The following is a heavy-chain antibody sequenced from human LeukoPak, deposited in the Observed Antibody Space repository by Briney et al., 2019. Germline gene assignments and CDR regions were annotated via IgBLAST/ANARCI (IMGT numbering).Heavy chain of an antibody. V-gene: IGHV4-38-2*02. Sequence: SETLSLTCAVSGFSISSGYYWGWIRQPPGKGLEWIGSIYHSGSTYYNPSLKSRVTISVDTSKNQFSLKLSSVTAADTAVYYCARDRSSAYDIDYWGQGTLVTVSS. CDR2: IYHSGST. CDR1: GFSISSGYY. D-gene: IGHD6-6*01. CDR3: ARDRSSAYDIDY. J-gene: IGHJ4*02.